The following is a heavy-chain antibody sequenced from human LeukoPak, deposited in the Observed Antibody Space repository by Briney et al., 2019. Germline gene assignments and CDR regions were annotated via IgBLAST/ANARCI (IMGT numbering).Heavy chain of an antibody. J-gene: IGHJ6*03. CDR1: GFTFSSYE. D-gene: IGHD3-3*01. V-gene: IGHV3-48*03. CDR3: ARDRNTIFGVVISYMDV. CDR2: ISSSGSTI. Sequence: PGGSLRLSCAASGFTFSSYEMNWVRQAPGKGLEWVSYISSSGSTIYYADSVKGRFTISRDNAKNSLYLQMNSLRAEDTAVYYCARDRNTIFGVVISYMDVWGKGTTVTVSS.